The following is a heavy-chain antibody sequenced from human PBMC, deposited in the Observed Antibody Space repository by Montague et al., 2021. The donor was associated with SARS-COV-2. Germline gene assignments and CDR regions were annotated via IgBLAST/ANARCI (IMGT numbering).Heavy chain of an antibody. J-gene: IGHJ4*02. D-gene: IGHD3-3*01. CDR1: GFTFDDYG. CDR2: INKNSGTT. V-gene: IGHV3-20*04. Sequence: SLRLSCAASGFTFDDYGMSWVRQVPGKGLEWGSGINKNSGTTDYVDSVKGRFTISRDNAKNFLYVQMNNLRVEDTAFYYCARGFLRGPLDCWGQGTLVTVSS. CDR3: ARGFLRGPLDC.